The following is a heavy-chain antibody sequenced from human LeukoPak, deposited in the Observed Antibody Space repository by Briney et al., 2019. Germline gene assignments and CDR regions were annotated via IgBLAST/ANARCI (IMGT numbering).Heavy chain of an antibody. V-gene: IGHV4-39*01. CDR3: ARHPHYYYDNSAR. D-gene: IGHD3-22*01. J-gene: IGHJ4*02. CDR2: FYYSRNT. Sequence: SETLSLTCTVSGDSISSSDNYWGWIRQPPGKGLEWIGSFYYSRNTYYNPSLKSRVTISVDTSKNQLSLTLTSVSAADTAVYYCARHPHYYYDNSARWGQGTLVTVSS. CDR1: GDSISSSDNY.